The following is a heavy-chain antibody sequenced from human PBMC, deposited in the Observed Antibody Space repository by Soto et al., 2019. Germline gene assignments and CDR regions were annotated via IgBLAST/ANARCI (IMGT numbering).Heavy chain of an antibody. Sequence: GGSLRLSCAASGYNFSPFWMHWVRQAPGKGLVWVSHMNSGGTTKVYADSVRGRFTIYRDNAENTLYLQMNSLKAEDTAVYYCVRDRGYPDSFDVWARGTLVTVSS. V-gene: IGHV3-74*01. D-gene: IGHD3-10*01. CDR3: VRDRGYPDSFDV. CDR1: GYNFSPFW. J-gene: IGHJ3*01. CDR2: MNSGGTTK.